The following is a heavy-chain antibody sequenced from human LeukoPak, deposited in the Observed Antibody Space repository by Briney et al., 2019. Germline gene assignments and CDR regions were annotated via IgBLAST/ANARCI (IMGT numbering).Heavy chain of an antibody. Sequence: ASVKVSCKVSGYTLTELSMHWVRQAPGKGLEWMGGFDPEGGETIYAQKFQGRVTMTEDTSTDTAYMELSSLRSEDTAVYYCATPPPFFGVVPYYFDYWGQGTLVTVSS. CDR3: ATPPPFFGVVPYYFDY. V-gene: IGHV1-24*01. CDR2: FDPEGGET. CDR1: GYTLTELS. J-gene: IGHJ4*02. D-gene: IGHD3-3*01.